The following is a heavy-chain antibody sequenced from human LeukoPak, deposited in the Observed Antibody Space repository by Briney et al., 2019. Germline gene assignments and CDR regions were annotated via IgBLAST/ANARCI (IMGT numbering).Heavy chain of an antibody. Sequence: QPGGSLRLACAASGFTFSSYAMNWVRQAPGKGLEWVSTISGTGGGTYYADSVKGRFTISRDNSKNTVYLQMNSLRAEDTAIYYCAKSYCSGGSCYPHAFDIWGQGTMVTVSS. CDR2: ISGTGGGT. V-gene: IGHV3-23*01. CDR3: AKSYCSGGSCYPHAFDI. D-gene: IGHD2-15*01. J-gene: IGHJ3*02. CDR1: GFTFSSYA.